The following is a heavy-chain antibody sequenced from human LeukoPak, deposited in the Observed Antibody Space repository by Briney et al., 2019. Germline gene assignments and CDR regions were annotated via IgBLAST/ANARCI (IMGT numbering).Heavy chain of an antibody. Sequence: SETLSLTCTVSGVSIISGGYYWSWIRQHPGKGLEWIGYIYSNGRTSYNAPLKSRVTILVDTSNNQFSLNLSSVTAADTAFYYCARGRGKQLEEQFDYWGQGTLVTVSS. CDR2: IYSNGRT. CDR3: ARGRGKQLEEQFDY. D-gene: IGHD6-6*01. J-gene: IGHJ4*02. CDR1: GVSIISGGYY. V-gene: IGHV4-31*03.